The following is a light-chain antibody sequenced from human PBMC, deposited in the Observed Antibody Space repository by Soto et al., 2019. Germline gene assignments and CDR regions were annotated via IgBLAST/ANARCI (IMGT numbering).Light chain of an antibody. CDR1: QSISSW. CDR2: KAS. V-gene: IGKV1-5*03. CDR3: KQYSSYPWT. Sequence: DIQMTQSPSTLSASVGDRVTITCRASQSISSWLDWYQQKPGKAPKLLIYKASSLESWVSSRFNGSGSGTEFTLTISSLQPDDFAAYYCKQYSSYPWTFGQGTKVEIK. J-gene: IGKJ1*01.